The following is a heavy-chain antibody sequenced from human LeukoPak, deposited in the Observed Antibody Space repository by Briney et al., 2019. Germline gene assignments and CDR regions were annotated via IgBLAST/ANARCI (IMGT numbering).Heavy chain of an antibody. CDR1: GFTFSSYS. CDR2: ISSSSSYI. CDR3: ARERTYYYDSSGHVDY. V-gene: IGHV3-21*01. D-gene: IGHD3-22*01. Sequence: GGSLRLSCAASGFTFSSYSMNWVRQAPGEGLEWVSSISSSSSYIYYADSVKGRFTISRDNAKNSLYLQMNSLRAEDTAVYYCARERTYYYDSSGHVDYWGQGTLVTVSS. J-gene: IGHJ4*02.